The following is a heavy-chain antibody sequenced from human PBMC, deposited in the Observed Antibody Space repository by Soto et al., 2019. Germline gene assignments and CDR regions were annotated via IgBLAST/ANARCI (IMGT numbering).Heavy chain of an antibody. V-gene: IGHV4-30-4*02. D-gene: IGHD2-8*01. CDR2: IYYSGST. CDR3: ARAPYRGSNSRGALDM. Sequence: SDTLSLTCTVSGASIGSGDLYWSWIRQPPGKGLEWIGYIYYSGSTYYNPSLQSQVTISVDTSKNQVSLRLNSVTAADTAVYYCARAPYRGSNSRGALDMWGQGTMVT. J-gene: IGHJ3*02. CDR1: GASIGSGDLY.